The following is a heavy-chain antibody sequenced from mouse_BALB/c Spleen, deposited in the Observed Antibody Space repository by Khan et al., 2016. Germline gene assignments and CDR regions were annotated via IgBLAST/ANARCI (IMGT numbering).Heavy chain of an antibody. D-gene: IGHD1-1*01. CDR2: ISSGGNT. CDR3: TRGVTTVVDYFDY. CDR1: GFTFSSYA. J-gene: IGHJ2*01. Sequence: EVELVESGGGLVKPGGSLKLSCAASGFTFSSYAMSWVRQTPEKRLEWVASISSGGNTFYPDSLKGRFTISRDKARNILYLQMSSLRSEDTAMYYCTRGVTTVVDYFDYWGQGTTLTVSS. V-gene: IGHV5-6-5*01.